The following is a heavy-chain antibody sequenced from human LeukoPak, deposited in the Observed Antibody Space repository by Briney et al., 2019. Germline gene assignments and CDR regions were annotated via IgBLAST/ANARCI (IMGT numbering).Heavy chain of an antibody. V-gene: IGHV1-2*02. CDR2: INPHSGGT. CDR3: ARDRGIVVVPAAPLGFDY. D-gene: IGHD2-2*01. J-gene: IGHJ4*02. Sequence: ASVKVSCKASGYTFSGNYMHWVRQAPGQGLEWMGWINPHSGGTIYPQRFQGRVTMTRDTSISTAYMELSRLRSDDTAVYYCARDRGIVVVPAAPLGFDYWGQGTLVTVSS. CDR1: GYTFSGNY.